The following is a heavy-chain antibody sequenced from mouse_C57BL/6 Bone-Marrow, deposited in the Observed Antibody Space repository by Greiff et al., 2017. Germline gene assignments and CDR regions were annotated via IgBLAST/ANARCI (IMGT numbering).Heavy chain of an antibody. J-gene: IGHJ3*01. Sequence: EVQLVESGGGLVKPGGSLKLSCAASGFTFSDYGMHWVRQAPEKGLEWVAYISSGSSTTYYADTVKGRFTISRDNAKNTLYMQMPSLRSEDTAMYYCGGIYEGGFAYWGQGTMVTVSA. CDR1: GFTFSDYG. CDR2: ISSGSSTT. CDR3: GGIYEGGFAY. V-gene: IGHV5-17*01. D-gene: IGHD2-3*01.